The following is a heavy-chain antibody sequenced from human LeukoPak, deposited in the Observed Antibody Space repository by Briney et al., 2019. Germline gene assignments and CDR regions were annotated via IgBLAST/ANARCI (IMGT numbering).Heavy chain of an antibody. CDR2: IYHSGST. V-gene: IGHV4-38-2*02. CDR1: GYSISSGYY. J-gene: IGHJ4*02. Sequence: SETLSLTCTVSGYSISSGYYWGWIRQPPGKGLEWIGRIYHSGSTYYNPSLKSRVTISVDTSKNQVALKLSSVTAADTAVYYCAREIRYFDWLLMYYFDYWGQGTLVTVSS. D-gene: IGHD3-9*01. CDR3: AREIRYFDWLLMYYFDY.